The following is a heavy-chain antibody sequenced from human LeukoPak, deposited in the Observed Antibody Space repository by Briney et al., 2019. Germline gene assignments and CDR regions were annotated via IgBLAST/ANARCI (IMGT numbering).Heavy chain of an antibody. CDR2: IHYSGST. CDR1: GVSIGGGSFH. V-gene: IGHV4-39*02. J-gene: IGHJ4*02. D-gene: IGHD1-26*01. Sequence: SETLSLNCTVSGVSIGGGSFHWGWVRQPPGKGLEWIGNIHYSGSTYYNPSFKSPVSISVDTSKNHFSLQLSSVTAADTAVYYCAGRVGASIWTGMHFWGQGTLVAVSS. CDR3: AGRVGASIWTGMHF.